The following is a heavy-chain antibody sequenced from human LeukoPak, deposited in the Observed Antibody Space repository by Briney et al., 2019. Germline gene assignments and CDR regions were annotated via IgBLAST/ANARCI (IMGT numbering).Heavy chain of an antibody. V-gene: IGHV3-7*01. CDR3: AKEIRRFDS. J-gene: IGHJ5*01. D-gene: IGHD4-17*01. CDR2: IKQDGSEK. Sequence: GGLRISRAASVFTFSNSWRRSDRASCGKGQEWVANIKQDGSEKYYVDSAKGRFTISRDNAKSSLYLQMNNLRADDTAVYYCAKEIRRFDSWGQGTLVTVSS. CDR1: VFTFSNSW.